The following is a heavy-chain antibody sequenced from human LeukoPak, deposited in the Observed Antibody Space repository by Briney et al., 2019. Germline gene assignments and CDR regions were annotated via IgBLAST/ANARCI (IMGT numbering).Heavy chain of an antibody. CDR2: IYPGDSDT. CDR3: ARRGGYCSSTGCYLWFDP. Sequence: GESLKISCKGSGYSFTSYWIGWVRQMPGKGLEWMGIIYPGDSDTRYSPSFQGQVTISADKSISTAYLQWSSLKASDTAMYYCARRGGYCSSTGCYLWFDPWGQGTLVTVSS. J-gene: IGHJ5*02. CDR1: GYSFTSYW. D-gene: IGHD2-2*01. V-gene: IGHV5-51*01.